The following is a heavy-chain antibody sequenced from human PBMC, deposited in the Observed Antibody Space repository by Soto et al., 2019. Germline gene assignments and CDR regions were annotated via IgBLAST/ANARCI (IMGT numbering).Heavy chain of an antibody. J-gene: IGHJ6*02. Sequence: GGSLRLSCAASGFTFSSYAISWVRQAPGKGLEWVSSISGSGGSTYYADSVKGRFTISRDNSKNTLYLQMNSLRAEDTAVYYCARNSGASVNGMDVWGQGTTVTVSS. CDR1: GFTFSSYA. CDR3: ARNSGASVNGMDV. CDR2: ISGSGGST. V-gene: IGHV3-23*01.